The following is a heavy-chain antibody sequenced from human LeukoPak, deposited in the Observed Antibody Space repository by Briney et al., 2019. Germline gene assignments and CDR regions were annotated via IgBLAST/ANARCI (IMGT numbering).Heavy chain of an antibody. J-gene: IGHJ6*02. Sequence: GGSLRLSCAASGFNFNYVWMDWVRQAPGKGLERVGRIRTKIEGETTDYAAPVKGRFTISRDDSKTTLYLHMNSLKTEDSAVYYCTTERNWELLRPYGLDIWGQGTTVTVSS. CDR2: IRTKIEGETT. CDR1: GFNFNYVW. V-gene: IGHV3-15*01. CDR3: TTERNWELLRPYGLDI. D-gene: IGHD1-26*01.